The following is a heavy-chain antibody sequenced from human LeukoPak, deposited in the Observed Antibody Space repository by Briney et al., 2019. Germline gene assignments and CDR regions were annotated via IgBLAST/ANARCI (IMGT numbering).Heavy chain of an antibody. CDR2: ITGSGGST. V-gene: IGHV3-23*01. J-gene: IGHJ4*02. CDR1: RFTFSNFA. D-gene: IGHD4-17*01. CDR3: AKIYGDYPLEYYFDY. Sequence: GGSLRLSCAASRFTFSNFAMSWVRQAPGKGLEWVSTITGSGGSTYYADSVKGRFTISRDNSKSTLYLQMNSLRAEDTAVYYCAKIYGDYPLEYYFDYWGQGTLVTVSS.